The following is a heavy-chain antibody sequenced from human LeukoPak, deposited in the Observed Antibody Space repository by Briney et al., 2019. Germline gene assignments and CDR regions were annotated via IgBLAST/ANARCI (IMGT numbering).Heavy chain of an antibody. CDR1: GFTFSSYW. CDR3: AREGFDWLLVAKYYFDY. V-gene: IGHV3-7*01. Sequence: GGSLRLSCAASGFTFSSYWMSWVRQAPGKGLEWVANIKQDGSEKYYVDSVKGRFTISRDNAKNSLYLQTNSLRAEDTAVYYCAREGFDWLLVAKYYFDYWGQGTLVTVSS. J-gene: IGHJ4*02. CDR2: IKQDGSEK. D-gene: IGHD3-9*01.